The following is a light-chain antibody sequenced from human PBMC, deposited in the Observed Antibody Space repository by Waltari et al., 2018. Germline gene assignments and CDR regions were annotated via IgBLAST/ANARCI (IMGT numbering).Light chain of an antibody. J-gene: IGKJ2*01. V-gene: IGKV3-11*01. CDR2: DVS. CDR1: QSLSSS. CDR3: QQRTNRPRMYT. Sequence: EIVLTQSPGTLSLSPGERATLSCRASQSLSSSLAWYQQRPGQAPRLLIYDVSNRASGIPARLSGSGSGTDFTLTISSLEPEDFAVYYCQQRTNRPRMYTFGQGTKLEI.